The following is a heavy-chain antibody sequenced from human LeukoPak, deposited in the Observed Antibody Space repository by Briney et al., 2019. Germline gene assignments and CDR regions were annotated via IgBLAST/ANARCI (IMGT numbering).Heavy chain of an antibody. CDR3: ARAGRDIVVVPAAIVRLGSYGSIDY. CDR1: GYTFTSYY. CDR2: INPSGGST. V-gene: IGHV1-46*01. D-gene: IGHD2-2*02. J-gene: IGHJ4*02. Sequence: VASVKVSCKASGYTFTSYYMHWVRQAPGQGLEWMGIINPSGGSTSYAQKFQGRVTMTRDTSTSTVYMELSSLRSEDTAVYYCARAGRDIVVVPAAIVRLGSYGSIDYWGQGTLVTVSS.